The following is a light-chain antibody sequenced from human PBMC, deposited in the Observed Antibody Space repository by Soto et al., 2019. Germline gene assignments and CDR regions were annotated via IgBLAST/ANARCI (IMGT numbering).Light chain of an antibody. Sequence: EIVLTQSPGTLSLSPGERATLSCRASQSVSSYLAWYQHTPGQAPRLLIYGASSRATGIPDRFSGSGSATDFTLTINRLEPEDLAVYDCHQYGSSPLAFLGGTKVVIE. CDR2: GAS. CDR3: HQYGSSPLA. CDR1: QSVSSY. J-gene: IGKJ4*01. V-gene: IGKV3-20*01.